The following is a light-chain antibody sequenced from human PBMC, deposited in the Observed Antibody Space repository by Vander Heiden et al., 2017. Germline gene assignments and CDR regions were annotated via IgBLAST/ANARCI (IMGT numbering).Light chain of an antibody. Sequence: DIQMTQSPSSLSASVGDRVTITCRASQSIASFLNWYQQKPGKAPNHLIYDASTLQSGVPSRFTAIGSGTDFTLTISSLQPEDFATYYCQQSYTIPLTFGQGTKLEIK. CDR1: QSIASF. J-gene: IGKJ2*01. CDR3: QQSYTIPLT. CDR2: DAS. V-gene: IGKV1-39*01.